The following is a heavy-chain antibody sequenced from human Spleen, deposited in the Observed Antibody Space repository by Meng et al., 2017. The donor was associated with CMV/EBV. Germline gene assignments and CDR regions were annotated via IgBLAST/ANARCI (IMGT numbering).Heavy chain of an antibody. V-gene: IGHV1-18*01. Sequence: ASVKVSCKASGYTFTSYGISWVRQAPGQGLEWMGWISAYNGNTNYAQKPQGRVTMTTDTSTSTAYMELRSLRSDDTAVYYCARDVGIAVANSFDYWGQGTLVTVSS. CDR3: ARDVGIAVANSFDY. CDR2: ISAYNGNT. D-gene: IGHD6-19*01. J-gene: IGHJ4*02. CDR1: GYTFTSYG.